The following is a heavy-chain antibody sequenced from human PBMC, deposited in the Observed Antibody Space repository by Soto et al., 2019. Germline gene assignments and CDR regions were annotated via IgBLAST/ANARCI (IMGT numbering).Heavy chain of an antibody. CDR2: ISYDGSNK. CDR1: GFTFSSYA. J-gene: IGHJ6*02. CDR3: ARDHPLSSYYYYYGMDV. V-gene: IGHV3-30-3*01. D-gene: IGHD3-10*01. Sequence: LRLSCAASGFTFSSYAMHWVRQAPGKGLEWVAVISYDGSNKYYADSVKGRFTISRDNSKNTLYLQMNSLRAEDTAVYYCARDHPLSSYYYYYGMDVWGQGTTVTVSS.